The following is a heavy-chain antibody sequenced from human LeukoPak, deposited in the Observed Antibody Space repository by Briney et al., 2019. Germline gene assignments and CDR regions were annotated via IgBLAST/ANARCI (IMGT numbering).Heavy chain of an antibody. Sequence: GESLKISCKGSGYSFITHWIAWVRQMPGKGLEWMGIIYPGDSDARYSPSFQGQVIISVDKSISTAYLQWSSLKASDTAMYYCARLYGSGSFQKYFDPWGQGTLVPVSS. CDR1: GYSFITHW. V-gene: IGHV5-51*01. CDR3: ARLYGSGSFQKYFDP. J-gene: IGHJ5*02. CDR2: IYPGDSDA. D-gene: IGHD3-10*01.